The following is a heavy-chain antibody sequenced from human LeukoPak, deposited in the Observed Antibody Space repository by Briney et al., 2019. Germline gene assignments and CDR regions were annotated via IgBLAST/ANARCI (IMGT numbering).Heavy chain of an antibody. CDR2: IWYDGSNQ. V-gene: IGHV3-33*01. CDR1: GFSFNNFG. D-gene: IGHD5-24*01. Sequence: GGSLRLSCAASGFSFNNFGMYWVRQAPGKGLEWVAVIWYDGSNQYYADSVKGRFTISRDNSKNTLYLQMNSLRPEDTAVYYCARARFGYNRGPFDYWGQGILVTVSS. CDR3: ARARFGYNRGPFDY. J-gene: IGHJ4*02.